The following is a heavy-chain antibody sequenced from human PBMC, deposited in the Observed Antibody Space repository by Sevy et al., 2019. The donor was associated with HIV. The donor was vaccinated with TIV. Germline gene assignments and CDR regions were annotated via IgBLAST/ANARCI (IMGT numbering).Heavy chain of an antibody. CDR3: ARDSSARSDSGRSSSWVFAFDI. CDR1: GFTFSSYW. D-gene: IGHD6-13*01. Sequence: GGSLRLSCAASGFTFSSYWMHWVRQAPGKGLVWVSRINSVGSDTHYADSVKGRFTISRDNAEKTLYLQMNSLRAEDTALYFCARDSSARSDSGRSSSWVFAFDIWGQGTMVTVSS. J-gene: IGHJ3*02. V-gene: IGHV3-74*01. CDR2: INSVGSDT.